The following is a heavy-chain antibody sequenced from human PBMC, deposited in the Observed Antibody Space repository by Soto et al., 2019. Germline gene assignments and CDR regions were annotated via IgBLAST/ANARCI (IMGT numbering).Heavy chain of an antibody. CDR3: ARSGDCSGPHCYVGFDY. J-gene: IGHJ4*02. CDR1: GFTFSNYW. CDR2: IKHGGSEK. Sequence: EVQLVESGGGLVQPGGSLRLSCAASGFTFSNYWMSWVRQAPGKGLEWVANIKHGGSEKYYVDSVKGRFTISRDNAKNSLYLPMNSLRAEDTAVYYCARSGDCSGPHCYVGFDYWGQGTLVTVSS. D-gene: IGHD2-15*01. V-gene: IGHV3-7*05.